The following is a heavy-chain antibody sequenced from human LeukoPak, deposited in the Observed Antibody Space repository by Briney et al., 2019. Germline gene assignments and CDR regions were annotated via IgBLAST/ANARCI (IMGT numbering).Heavy chain of an antibody. D-gene: IGHD3-10*01. CDR1: GFTFSSYA. J-gene: IGHJ4*02. V-gene: IGHV3-64D*06. Sequence: GGSLRLSCSASGFTFSSYAMHWVRQAPGKGLEYVSAISSNGGSTYYADSVKGRFNISRDNSKNTLYLQMSSLRAEDTAVYYCVKLYGSGSYSAFDYWGQGTLVTVSS. CDR2: ISSNGGST. CDR3: VKLYGSGSYSAFDY.